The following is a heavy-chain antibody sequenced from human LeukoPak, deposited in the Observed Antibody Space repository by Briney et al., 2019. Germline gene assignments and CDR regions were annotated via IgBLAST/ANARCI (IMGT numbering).Heavy chain of an antibody. J-gene: IGHJ4*02. D-gene: IGHD5-24*01. Sequence: GESLKISCKGSGYNVTNYWIGWVRQMPGKGLEWMGIIYPGDSDTIHSPSFQGQVTFSADKSISTAYLHWSSLKASDTAMYYCARLKRDGFRGTYFDFWGQGTLVTVSS. V-gene: IGHV5-51*01. CDR2: IYPGDSDT. CDR3: ARLKRDGFRGTYFDF. CDR1: GYNVTNYW.